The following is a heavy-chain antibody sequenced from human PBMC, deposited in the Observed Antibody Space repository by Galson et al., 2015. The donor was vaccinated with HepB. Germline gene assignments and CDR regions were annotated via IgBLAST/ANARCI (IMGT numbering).Heavy chain of an antibody. CDR3: AKDLSSENAFDI. Sequence: SLRLSCAASGFTFSSYAMSWVRQAPGKGLEWVSAISGSGGSTYYADSVKGRFTISRDNSKNTLYLQMNSLRAEDTAVYYCAKDLSSENAFDIWGQGTMVTVSS. CDR1: GFTFSSYA. J-gene: IGHJ3*02. CDR2: ISGSGGST. V-gene: IGHV3-23*01.